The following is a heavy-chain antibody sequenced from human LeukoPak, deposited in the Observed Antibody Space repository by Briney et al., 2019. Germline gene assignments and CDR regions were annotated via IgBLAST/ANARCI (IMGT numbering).Heavy chain of an antibody. CDR2: INSGGSST. Sequence: QPGGSLRPSCAASGFTFSSYWMHWVRQVPGKGLVWVSRINSGGSSTSHADSVKGRFTISRDNAKNTLYLQMNSLRAEDTAVYYCARGGDYPFDYWGQGTLVTVSS. J-gene: IGHJ4*02. CDR1: GFTFSSYW. D-gene: IGHD4-17*01. V-gene: IGHV3-74*01. CDR3: ARGGDYPFDY.